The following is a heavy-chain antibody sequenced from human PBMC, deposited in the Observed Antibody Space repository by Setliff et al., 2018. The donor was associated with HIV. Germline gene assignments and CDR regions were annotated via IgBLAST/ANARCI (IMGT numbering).Heavy chain of an antibody. J-gene: IGHJ4*02. D-gene: IGHD1-26*01. CDR2: IKQDGSDM. CDR1: GLPFYNYW. Sequence: GGSLRLSCVASGLPFYNYWMTWLRRAPGRGLEWVANIKQDGSDMHYIESVKGRFTIFRDNAKNSVFLQMNSLRAEDTAVYYCARELQWSRDSGREEDYWGQGTLVTVSS. CDR3: ARELQWSRDSGREEDY. V-gene: IGHV3-7*01.